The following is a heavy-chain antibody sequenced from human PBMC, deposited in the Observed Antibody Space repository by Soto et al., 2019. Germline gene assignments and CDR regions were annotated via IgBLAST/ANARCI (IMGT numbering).Heavy chain of an antibody. CDR1: GFTFSSYS. CDR3: AKDGSLLWFGDLNY. J-gene: IGHJ4*02. V-gene: IGHV3-21*04. Sequence: PGGSLRLSCAPSGFTFSSYSVNWVRQAPGKGLEWVSSISTTSGFIYSADSVKGRFTISRDNSKNTLYLQMNSLRAEDTAVYYCAKDGSLLWFGDLNYWGQGTLVTVSS. CDR2: ISTTSGFI. D-gene: IGHD3-10*01.